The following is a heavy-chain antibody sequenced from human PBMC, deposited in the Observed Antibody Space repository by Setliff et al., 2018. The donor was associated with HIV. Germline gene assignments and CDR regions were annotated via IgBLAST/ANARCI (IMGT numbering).Heavy chain of an antibody. V-gene: IGHV3-66*02. CDR1: GFTVSSNY. Sequence: GGSLRLSCAASGFTVSSNYMSWVRQAPGKRLEWVSGIYSGGSTYYADSVKGRFTISRDNSKDTLYLQMNSLRGEDTAVYYCAKDRAPGNPPLQWLGDWGQGTLVTVSS. CDR3: AKDRAPGNPPLQWLGD. J-gene: IGHJ4*02. CDR2: IYSGGST. D-gene: IGHD6-19*01.